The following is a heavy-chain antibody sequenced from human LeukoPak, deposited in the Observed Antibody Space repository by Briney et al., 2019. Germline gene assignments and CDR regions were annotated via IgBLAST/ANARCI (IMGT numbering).Heavy chain of an antibody. CDR3: ARQVVTLSSDAFDI. D-gene: IGHD2-21*02. V-gene: IGHV3-74*01. CDR2: INSDGSST. Sequence: GGSLRLSCAASGFTFSSYWMHRVRQAPGKGLVWVSRINSDGSSTSYVDSVKGRFTISRDNAKNTLYLQMNSLRAEDTAVYYCARQVVTLSSDAFDIWGQGTMVTVSS. CDR1: GFTFSSYW. J-gene: IGHJ3*02.